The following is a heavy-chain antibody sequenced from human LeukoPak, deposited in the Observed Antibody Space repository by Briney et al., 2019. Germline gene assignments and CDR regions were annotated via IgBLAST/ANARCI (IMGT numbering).Heavy chain of an antibody. D-gene: IGHD2-2*01. CDR2: INWNGGST. CDR1: GFTFDDYG. J-gene: IGHJ4*02. V-gene: IGHV3-20*04. Sequence: GGSLRLSCAASGFTFDDYGMSWVRQAPGKGLEWVSGINWNGGSTDYADSVKGRFTISRDNGKNSLYLQMNSLRAEDTAVYYCARVGSSETDYWGQGTLVTVSS. CDR3: ARVGSSETDY.